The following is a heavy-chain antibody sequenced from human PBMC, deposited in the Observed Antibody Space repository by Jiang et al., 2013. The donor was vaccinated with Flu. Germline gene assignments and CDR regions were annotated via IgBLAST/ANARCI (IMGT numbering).Heavy chain of an antibody. CDR3: ARTQYSSSCDY. J-gene: IGHJ4*02. CDR2: IFSSAEK. V-gene: IGHV2-26*01. Sequence: KPTQTLTLMCTVSGFSLNNERMGVSWFRQPPGRALEWLAHIFSSAEKSYSTSLKNRLTISKDTSKSQVVLTMTNVDPVDTATYYCARTQYSSSCDYWGPGNPGHRLL. CDR1: GFSLNNERMG. D-gene: IGHD6-13*01.